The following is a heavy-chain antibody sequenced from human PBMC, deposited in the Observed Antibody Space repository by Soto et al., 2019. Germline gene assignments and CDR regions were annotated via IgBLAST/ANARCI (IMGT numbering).Heavy chain of an antibody. Sequence: QVQLVESGGGVVQPGRSLRLSCAASGFTFSSYGMHWVRQAPGKGLEWVAVIWYDGSNKYYADSVKGRFTISRDNSKNTLYLQMNSLRAEDTAVYYCARGKVEVVLMVYAIHPVDYWGQGTLVTVSS. CDR2: IWYDGSNK. J-gene: IGHJ4*02. V-gene: IGHV3-33*01. CDR1: GFTFSSYG. D-gene: IGHD2-8*01. CDR3: ARGKVEVVLMVYAIHPVDY.